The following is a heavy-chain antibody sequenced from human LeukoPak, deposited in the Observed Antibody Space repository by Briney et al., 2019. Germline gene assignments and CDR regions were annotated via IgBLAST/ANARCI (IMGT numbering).Heavy chain of an antibody. CDR3: AKDALLWFGELLFRFDY. V-gene: IGHV3-23*01. J-gene: IGHJ4*02. D-gene: IGHD3-10*01. Sequence: GGSLRLSCAASGFTFSTFAMIWVRQPPGKGLEWVSAISGSGGSTYYADSVKGRFTISRDNSKNTLYLQMNSLRAEDTAVYYCAKDALLWFGELLFRFDYWGQGTLVTVSS. CDR1: GFTFSTFA. CDR2: ISGSGGST.